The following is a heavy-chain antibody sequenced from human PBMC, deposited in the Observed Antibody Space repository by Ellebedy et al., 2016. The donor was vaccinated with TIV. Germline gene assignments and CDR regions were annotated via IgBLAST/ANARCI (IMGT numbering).Heavy chain of an antibody. CDR3: ARESGYGGPFDY. Sequence: SETLSLTXSVSGGSISSGGYYWNWIRQHPGKGLEWIGYIYYSGSTHYNPSLKSRVTISVDTSKNQFSLKLSSVTAADTAVYYCARESGYGGPFDYWGQGTLVTVSS. D-gene: IGHD5-12*01. CDR1: GGSISSGGYY. V-gene: IGHV4-31*03. CDR2: IYYSGST. J-gene: IGHJ4*02.